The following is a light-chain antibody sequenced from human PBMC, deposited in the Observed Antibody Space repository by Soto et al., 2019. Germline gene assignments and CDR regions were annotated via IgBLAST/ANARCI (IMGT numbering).Light chain of an antibody. V-gene: IGKV1-5*01. CDR2: DAS. Sequence: DIQMTQSPSTLSASVGDRVTITCRASQSISSWLAWYQQKPGKAPKLLIYDASSLESGVPSRFSGSGSGTEFTLTFASLQPDDFATNYCQQNNINSGNFAQGTKLEIK. CDR3: QQNNINSGN. CDR1: QSISSW. J-gene: IGKJ2*01.